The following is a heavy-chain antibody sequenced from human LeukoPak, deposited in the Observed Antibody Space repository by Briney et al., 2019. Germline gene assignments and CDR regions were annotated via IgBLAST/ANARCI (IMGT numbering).Heavy chain of an antibody. Sequence: PGGSLRLSCAASGFTFSSYAMHWVRQAPGKGLEWVAVISYDGSNKYYADSVKGRFTISRDNSKNTLYLQMNSLRAEDTAVYYCARGGPVVFLENYYFDYWGQGTLVTVSS. J-gene: IGHJ4*02. CDR1: GFTFSSYA. CDR2: ISYDGSNK. D-gene: IGHD3-3*01. CDR3: ARGGPVVFLENYYFDY. V-gene: IGHV3-30-3*01.